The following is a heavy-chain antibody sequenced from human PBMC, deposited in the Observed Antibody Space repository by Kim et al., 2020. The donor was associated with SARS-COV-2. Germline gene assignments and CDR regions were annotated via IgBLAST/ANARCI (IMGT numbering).Heavy chain of an antibody. Sequence: GGSLRLSCAASGFTFSSYSMNWVRQAPGKGLEWVSYISSSSSTIYYADSVKGRFTISRDNAKNSLYLQMNSLRDEDTAVYYCARDSQNGDYSNHRGWFDPWGQGTLVTVSS. D-gene: IGHD4-4*01. V-gene: IGHV3-48*02. J-gene: IGHJ5*02. CDR2: ISSSSSTI. CDR3: ARDSQNGDYSNHRGWFDP. CDR1: GFTFSSYS.